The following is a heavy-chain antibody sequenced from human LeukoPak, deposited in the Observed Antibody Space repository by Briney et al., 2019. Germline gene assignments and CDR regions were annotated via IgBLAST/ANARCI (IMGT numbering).Heavy chain of an antibody. J-gene: IGHJ3*02. CDR1: GFTFSSDG. V-gene: IGHV3-30*18. D-gene: IGHD3-22*01. CDR3: AKDPGGSSGYPDAFDI. CDR2: VSYDGSNK. Sequence: GGSLRLSCAASGFTFSSDGMHWVRQAPGKGVESVGDVSYDGSNKYYADSVKGRFTISRDNSKNTLYLQMNSLRAEDTAVYYCAKDPGGSSGYPDAFDIWGQGTMVTVSS.